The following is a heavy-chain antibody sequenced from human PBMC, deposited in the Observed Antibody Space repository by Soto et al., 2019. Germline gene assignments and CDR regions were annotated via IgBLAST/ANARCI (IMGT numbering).Heavy chain of an antibody. CDR3: AREVPFVVDIVATSPYYYYGMDV. CDR1: GGSISSGDYY. D-gene: IGHD5-12*01. Sequence: QVQLQESGPGLVKPSQTLSLTCTVSGGSISSGDYYWSWIRQPPGKGLEWIGYIYYSGSTYYNPSLKSRVTISVDPPKNQYSLKLSSVTAADTAVYYCAREVPFVVDIVATSPYYYYGMDVWGQGTTVTVSS. J-gene: IGHJ6*02. V-gene: IGHV4-30-4*01. CDR2: IYYSGST.